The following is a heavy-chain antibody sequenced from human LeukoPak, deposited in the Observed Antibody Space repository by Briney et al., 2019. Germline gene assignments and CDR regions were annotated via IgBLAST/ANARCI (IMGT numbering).Heavy chain of an antibody. CDR2: ISGSGGST. D-gene: IGHD2-2*01. CDR3: AKDAPVNIVVVPAANS. CDR1: GFTFSSYA. J-gene: IGHJ4*02. V-gene: IGHV3-23*01. Sequence: PGGSLRLSCAASGFTFSSYAMSWVRQAPGKGLEWVSAISGSGGSTYYADSVKGRFTISRDNSKNTLFLQMNSLRAEDPAVYYCAKDAPVNIVVVPAANSWGQGTLVTVSS.